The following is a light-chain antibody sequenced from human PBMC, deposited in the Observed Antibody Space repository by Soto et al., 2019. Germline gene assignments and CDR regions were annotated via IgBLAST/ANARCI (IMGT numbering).Light chain of an antibody. CDR1: QSVINY. V-gene: IGKV1-39*01. CDR3: HQYDSYPRT. CDR2: AAS. J-gene: IGKJ1*01. Sequence: DIQMTQSPSSLSASVQDRVTITCRASQSVINYLNWYQQRPGKAPKLLVYAASTLQSGVPSRFSGSGSGTAFTLTISSLQPDDFATYYCHQYDSYPRTFGQGTKVDIK.